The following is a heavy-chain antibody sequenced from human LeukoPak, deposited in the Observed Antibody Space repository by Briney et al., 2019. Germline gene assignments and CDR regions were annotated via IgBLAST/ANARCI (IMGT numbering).Heavy chain of an antibody. CDR1: GGSISSSSYY. D-gene: IGHD3-3*01. Sequence: SETLSLTCTVSGGSISSSSYYWGWIRQPAGKGLEWIGSIYYSGSTYYNPSLKSRVTISVDTSKSQFSLRLTSVTAADTAVYYCARHVRFLEWLSSYYFDYWGQGTLVTVSS. CDR2: IYYSGST. CDR3: ARHVRFLEWLSSYYFDY. J-gene: IGHJ4*02. V-gene: IGHV4-39*01.